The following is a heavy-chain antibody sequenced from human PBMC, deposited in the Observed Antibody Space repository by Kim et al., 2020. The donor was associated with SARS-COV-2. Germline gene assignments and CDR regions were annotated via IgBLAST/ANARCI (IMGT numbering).Heavy chain of an antibody. J-gene: IGHJ4*02. CDR3: ATNPPPFPFRLGELSTFDY. CDR2: ISGSGGST. D-gene: IGHD3-16*02. Sequence: GGSLRLSCAASGFTFSSYAMSWVRQAPGKGLEWVSAISGSGGSTYYADSVKGRFTISRDNSKNTLYLQMNSLRAEDTAVYYCATNPPPFPFRLGELSTFDYWGQGALVTVSS. V-gene: IGHV3-23*01. CDR1: GFTFSSYA.